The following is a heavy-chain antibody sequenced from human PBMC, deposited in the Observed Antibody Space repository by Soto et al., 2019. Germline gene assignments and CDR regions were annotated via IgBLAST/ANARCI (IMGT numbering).Heavy chain of an antibody. V-gene: IGHV4-31*03. CDR1: GGSISSGGYY. J-gene: IGHJ4*02. CDR3: ARAPYYGGTYYPAD. Sequence: KASETLSLTCTVSGGSISSGGYYWSWIRQHPGKGLEWIGYIYYSGSTYYNPSLKSRVTISVDTSKNQFSLKLSSVTAADTAVYYCARAPYYGGTYYPADWGQGSLVTVSS. D-gene: IGHD3-10*01. CDR2: IYYSGST.